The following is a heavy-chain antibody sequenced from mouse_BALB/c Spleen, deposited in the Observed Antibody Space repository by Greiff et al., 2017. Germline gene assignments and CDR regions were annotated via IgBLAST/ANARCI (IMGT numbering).Heavy chain of an antibody. CDR3: AILYYDYDGVAMDY. V-gene: IGHV1-9*01. J-gene: IGHJ4*01. CDR2: ILPGSGST. D-gene: IGHD2-4*01. CDR1: GYTFSSYW. Sequence: QVQLKESGAELMKPGASVKISCKATGYTFSSYWIEWVKQRPGHGLEWIGEILPGSGSTNYNEKFKGKATFTADTSSNTAYMQLSSLTSEDSAVYYCAILYYDYDGVAMDYWGQGTSVTVSS.